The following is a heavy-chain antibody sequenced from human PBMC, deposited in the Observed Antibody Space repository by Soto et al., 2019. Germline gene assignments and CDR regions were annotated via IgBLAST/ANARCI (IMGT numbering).Heavy chain of an antibody. CDR2: ISYDGSNK. CDR1: GFTFSSYA. Sequence: GGSLRLSCAASGFTFSSYAMHWVRQAPGKGLEWVAVISYDGSNKYYADSVKGRFTISRDNSKNTLYLQMNSLRAEDTAVYYCARVGSLLWFGELLSDGMDVWGQGTTVTVSS. V-gene: IGHV3-30-3*01. J-gene: IGHJ6*02. D-gene: IGHD3-10*01. CDR3: ARVGSLLWFGELLSDGMDV.